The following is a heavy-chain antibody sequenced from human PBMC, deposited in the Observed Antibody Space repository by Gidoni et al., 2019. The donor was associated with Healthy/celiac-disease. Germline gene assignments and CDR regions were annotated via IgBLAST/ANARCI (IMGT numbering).Heavy chain of an antibody. CDR1: GFTFSSYS. J-gene: IGHJ6*02. D-gene: IGHD6-6*01. V-gene: IGHV3-21*01. Sequence: EVQLVESGGGLVKPGGSLRLSCAASGFTFSSYSMNWVRQAPGKGLEWVSSITSSSSYIYYADSVKGRFTISRDNAKNSLYLQMNSLRAEDTAVYYCAREIVHSSSSEAYYYYYGMDVWGQGTTVTVSS. CDR2: ITSSSSYI. CDR3: AREIVHSSSSEAYYYYYGMDV.